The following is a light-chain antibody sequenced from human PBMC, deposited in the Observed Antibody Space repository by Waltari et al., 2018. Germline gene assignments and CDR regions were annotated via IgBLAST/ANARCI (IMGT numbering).Light chain of an antibody. CDR1: QSISRF. CDR2: DAS. V-gene: IGKV3-20*01. Sequence: DIFLTQSPGPLSLSPGEGATLSCRASQSISRFLAWYQQKHGQAPRLLIYDASTRATGIPDRFSGSGSGTDFSLTISRLEPEDFAVYYCQKYGTLPATFGQGTKVEIK. J-gene: IGKJ1*01. CDR3: QKYGTLPAT.